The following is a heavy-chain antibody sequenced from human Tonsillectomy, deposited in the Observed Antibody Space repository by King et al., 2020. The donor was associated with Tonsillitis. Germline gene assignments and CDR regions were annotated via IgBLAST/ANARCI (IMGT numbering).Heavy chain of an antibody. Sequence: VQLQQWGAGLLKPSETLSLTCAVYGGSFSGYYWSWIRQPPGKGLEWIGEINHSGSTNYNPSLKSRVTISVDTSKNQFSLKLSSVTAADTAVYYCARSSVFGRVFDYWGQGTLVTVSS. CDR2: INHSGST. CDR3: ARSSVFGRVFDY. CDR1: GGSFSGYY. V-gene: IGHV4-34*01. J-gene: IGHJ4*02. D-gene: IGHD3-10*01.